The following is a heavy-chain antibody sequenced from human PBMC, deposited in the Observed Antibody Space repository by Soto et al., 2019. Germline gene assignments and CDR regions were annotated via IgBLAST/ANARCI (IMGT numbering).Heavy chain of an antibody. CDR2: INHSGST. Sequence: SETLSLTCAVYGGSFSGYYWSWIRQPPGKGLEWIGEINHSGSTNYNPSLKSRVPISVDTSKNQFSLKLSSVTAADTAVYYCARLIGYHRFNPYDILTGYSSYWGQGTLVTVSS. J-gene: IGHJ4*02. D-gene: IGHD3-9*01. CDR1: GGSFSGYY. CDR3: ARLIGYHRFNPYDILTGYSSY. V-gene: IGHV4-34*01.